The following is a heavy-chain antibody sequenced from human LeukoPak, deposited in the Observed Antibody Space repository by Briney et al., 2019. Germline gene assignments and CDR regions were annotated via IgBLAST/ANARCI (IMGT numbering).Heavy chain of an antibody. V-gene: IGHV3-74*03. CDR2: SEGDDSTT. CDR1: GFTIGRYW. CDR3: AKLDWLDP. J-gene: IGHJ5*02. Sequence: GGSLSLSCAASGFTIGRYWMHWVRQAPGKGLVWVSRSEGDDSTTTYADSVKGRFTVSRDTAKNTLYLQMNSLRVEDTAVYYCAKLDWLDPWGQGTLVTVSP.